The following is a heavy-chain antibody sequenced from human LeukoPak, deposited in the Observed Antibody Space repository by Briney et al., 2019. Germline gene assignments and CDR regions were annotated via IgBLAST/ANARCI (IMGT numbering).Heavy chain of an antibody. V-gene: IGHV4-34*01. J-gene: IGHJ3*01. CDR2: MNDSGST. CDR1: RGSFSGYF. Sequence: SETLSLTCDVYRGSFSGYFWSWIRQTPGKGLEWLGEMNDSGSTNYNPSLKSRVTISVAVSKNQYSLRLTSVTAADTAVYYCARKGFVESTGWRGAFDVWGQGTMVSVSS. CDR3: ARKGFVESTGWRGAFDV. D-gene: IGHD2-8*02.